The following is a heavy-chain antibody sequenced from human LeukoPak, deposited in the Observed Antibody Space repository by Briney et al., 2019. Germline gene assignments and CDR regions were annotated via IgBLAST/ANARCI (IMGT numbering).Heavy chain of an antibody. J-gene: IGHJ6*03. CDR3: ARLYYDFWKGYYMDV. Sequence: SETLSLTCAVSGGSISSSNWWSWVRQPPGKGLEWIGEIYHSGSTNYNPSLKSRVTISVDTSKNQFSLKLRSVTAADTAVYYCARLYYDFWKGYYMDVWGKGTTVTVSS. D-gene: IGHD3-3*01. V-gene: IGHV4-4*02. CDR2: IYHSGST. CDR1: GGSISSSNW.